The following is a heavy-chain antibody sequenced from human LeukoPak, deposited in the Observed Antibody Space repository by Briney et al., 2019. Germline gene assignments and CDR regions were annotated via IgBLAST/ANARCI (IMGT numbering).Heavy chain of an antibody. CDR1: GFTLSDYW. Sequence: GGSLRLSCGASGFTLSDYWMHWVRQAPGKGLVWVSRISSDGSWTSYADSVKGRFTISRDNAKSTLYLQMNSLRAEDTAVYYCALMDVWGKGTTVTVSS. V-gene: IGHV3-74*01. CDR2: ISSDGSWT. CDR3: ALMDV. J-gene: IGHJ6*03.